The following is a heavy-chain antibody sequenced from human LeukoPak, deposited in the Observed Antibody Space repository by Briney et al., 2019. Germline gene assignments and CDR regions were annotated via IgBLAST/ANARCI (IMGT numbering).Heavy chain of an antibody. V-gene: IGHV4-4*02. J-gene: IGHJ5*02. CDR1: GGSISSSNW. D-gene: IGHD6-13*01. CDR2: IYHSGGT. CDR3: ARAYSSSWYWNWFDP. Sequence: PSETLSLTCAVSGGSISSSNWWSWVRQPPGKGLEWIGEIYHSGGTNYNPSLKSRVTISVDTSKNQFSLKVSSVSAADTAVYYCARAYSSSWYWNWFDPWGQGTLVTVSS.